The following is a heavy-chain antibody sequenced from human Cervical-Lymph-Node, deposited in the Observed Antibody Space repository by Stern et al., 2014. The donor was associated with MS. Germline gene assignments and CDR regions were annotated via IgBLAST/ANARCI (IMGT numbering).Heavy chain of an antibody. V-gene: IGHV1-24*01. CDR2: FDPDDGET. Sequence: QVQLVASGAEVKKPGASVKVSCKVSGYTLTELSMPWVRQAPGKGLEWMGGFDPDDGETIFAQKFQGRVTMTEDTSTDTAYMELSSLRSEDTAVYYCATVRSWGASGWFDPWGQGTLVTVSS. J-gene: IGHJ5*02. CDR1: GYTLTELS. D-gene: IGHD7-27*01. CDR3: ATVRSWGASGWFDP.